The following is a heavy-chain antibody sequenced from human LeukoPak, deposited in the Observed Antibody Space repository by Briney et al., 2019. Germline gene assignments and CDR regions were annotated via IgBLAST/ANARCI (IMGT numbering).Heavy chain of an antibody. J-gene: IGHJ4*02. CDR2: VMSGRGST. D-gene: IGHD1-26*01. Sequence: NTGGSLRLSCAASGFSLSDYSISSIRQSPGKGPEWISYVMSGRGSTNYADSVKGRFTISRDNAKNSVALQLDGLRADDTAVYCCTRERRGSYSAFESWGQGTLVTVSS. V-gene: IGHV3-11*05. CDR3: TRERRGSYSAFES. CDR1: GFSLSDYS.